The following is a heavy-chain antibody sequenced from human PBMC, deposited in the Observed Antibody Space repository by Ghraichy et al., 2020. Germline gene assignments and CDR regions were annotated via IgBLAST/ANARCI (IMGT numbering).Heavy chain of an antibody. Sequence: GGSLRLSCAASGFTFSRFGMNWVRQAPGKGLEWVSHSSSSSSSIYYADSVKGRFTISRDNAKNSLYLQMNSLRAEDTAVYYCARDTGRYYYGSGSYRYYGMDVWGQGTTVTVSS. J-gene: IGHJ6*02. V-gene: IGHV3-48*01. CDR2: SSSSSSSI. D-gene: IGHD3-10*01. CDR3: ARDTGRYYYGSGSYRYYGMDV. CDR1: GFTFSRFG.